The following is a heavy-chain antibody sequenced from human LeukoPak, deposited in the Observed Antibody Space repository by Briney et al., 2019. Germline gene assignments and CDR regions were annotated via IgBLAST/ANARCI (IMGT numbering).Heavy chain of an antibody. CDR1: GYTFTSYG. D-gene: IGHD2-15*01. CDR2: ISAYNGNT. J-gene: IGHJ4*02. V-gene: IGHV1-18*01. Sequence: ASVKVSCKASGYTFTSYGISWVRQAPGQGLEWMGWISAYNGNTNYAQKLQGRVTMTTDTSTSTAYMELRSLRSDDTAVYYCASNGYCSGGSCYLLDYWGQGTLVTVSS. CDR3: ASNGYCSGGSCYLLDY.